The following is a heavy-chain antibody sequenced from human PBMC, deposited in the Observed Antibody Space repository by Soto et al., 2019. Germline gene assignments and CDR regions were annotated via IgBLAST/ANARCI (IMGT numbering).Heavy chain of an antibody. J-gene: IGHJ4*02. CDR3: AMSVEYYYDSSGSPLPFDY. CDR2: ISSSSSYI. CDR1: GFAFSSYS. Sequence: SGGSLRLSCAASGFAFSSYSMNWVRQAPGKGLEWVSSISSSSSYIYYADSVKGRFTISRDNAKNSLYLQMNSLRAEDTAVYYCAMSVEYYYDSSGSPLPFDYWGQGTLVTVSS. D-gene: IGHD3-22*01. V-gene: IGHV3-21*01.